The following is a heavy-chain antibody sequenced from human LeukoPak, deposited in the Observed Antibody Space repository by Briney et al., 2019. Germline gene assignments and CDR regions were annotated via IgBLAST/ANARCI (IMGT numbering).Heavy chain of an antibody. CDR2: MYYSGSI. D-gene: IGHD6-19*01. J-gene: IGHJ4*02. CDR3: ARDGSSTFEF. CDR1: GGSISSSSYY. V-gene: IGHV4-39*07. Sequence: SETLSLTCTVSGGSISSSSYYWVWIRQPPSKGLEWIGSMYYSGSIFYNPSLKSRVTISINTSENQFSLKVTSVTAADTAVYYCARDGSSTFEFWGQGALVTVSS.